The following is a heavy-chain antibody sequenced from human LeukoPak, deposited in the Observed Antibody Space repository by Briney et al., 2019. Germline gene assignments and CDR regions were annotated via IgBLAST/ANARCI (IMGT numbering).Heavy chain of an antibody. Sequence: GGSLRLSCAASGFTFSTYWMSWVRHAPGKGLEWVANIKQDGSEKYYVDSVKGRLTISRDNAKNSLYLQMNSLRAEDTAVYYCARVKAAAGLAFDYWGQGTLVTVSS. CDR1: GFTFSTYW. CDR2: IKQDGSEK. J-gene: IGHJ4*02. D-gene: IGHD6-13*01. CDR3: ARVKAAAGLAFDY. V-gene: IGHV3-7*01.